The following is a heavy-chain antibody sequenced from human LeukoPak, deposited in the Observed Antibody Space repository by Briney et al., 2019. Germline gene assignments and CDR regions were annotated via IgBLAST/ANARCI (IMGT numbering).Heavy chain of an antibody. V-gene: IGHV3-7*01. D-gene: IGHD3-16*01. CDR3: ARLRGGNY. J-gene: IGHJ4*02. CDR2: INEDGSEK. Sequence: GGSLRLSCAASGFTFSSSWMTWVRQAPGKGLEWVANINEDGSEKYYVDSVKGRFTISRDNAKNSLYLQMNSLRAEDTAVYYCARLRGGNYWGQGTLVTVSP. CDR1: GFTFSSSW.